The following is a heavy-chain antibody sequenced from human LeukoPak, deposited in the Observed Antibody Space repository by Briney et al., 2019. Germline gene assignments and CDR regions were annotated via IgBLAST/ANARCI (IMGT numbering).Heavy chain of an antibody. CDR1: GFTFTSYA. J-gene: IGHJ6*03. Sequence: PGGSLRLSCAASGFTFTSYAMSWVRQAPGKGLEWMGWINTNTGNPTYAQGFTGRFVFSLDTSVSTAYLQISSLKAEDTAVYYCARSDWGSWPHYYYYYYMDVWGKGTTVTVSS. V-gene: IGHV7-4-1*02. CDR3: ARSDWGSWPHYYYYYYMDV. D-gene: IGHD7-27*01. CDR2: INTNTGNP.